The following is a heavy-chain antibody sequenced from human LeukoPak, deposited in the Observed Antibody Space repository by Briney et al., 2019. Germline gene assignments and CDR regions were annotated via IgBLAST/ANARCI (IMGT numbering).Heavy chain of an antibody. V-gene: IGHV1-18*01. D-gene: IGHD3-16*01. CDR1: GYTFMSHG. CDR2: ISGSSSNT. J-gene: IGHJ3*02. Sequence: ASVKVSCEAYGYTFMSHGISWVRQAPGQGLEWMGWISGSSSNTDYAQRLQGRVTMTTDTSTTTAYMELRSLRSDDTAVYYCARATGTWGHDGFDIWGQGTMVTVSS. CDR3: ARATGTWGHDGFDI.